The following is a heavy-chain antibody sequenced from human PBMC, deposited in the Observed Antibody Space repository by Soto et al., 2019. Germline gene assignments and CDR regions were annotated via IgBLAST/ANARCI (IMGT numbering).Heavy chain of an antibody. D-gene: IGHD2-15*01. CDR3: AKAAATYYCSGGYCYNYYFDS. CDR2: ISYDGSNK. CDR1: GFTFSNYD. V-gene: IGHV3-30*18. Sequence: GGSLRLSCAASGFTFSNYDMHWVRQAPGKGLEWVAVISYDGSNKYYADSVRGRFTISRDNSKNTLYLQMNSLRADDTAVYYCAKAAATYYCSGGYCYNYYFDSWGQGTLVTVSS. J-gene: IGHJ4*02.